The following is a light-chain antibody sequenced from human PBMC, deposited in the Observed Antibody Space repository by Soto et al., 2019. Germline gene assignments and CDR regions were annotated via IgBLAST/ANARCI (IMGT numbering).Light chain of an antibody. V-gene: IGKV3-15*01. CDR1: QSVSSN. CDR2: GAS. CDR3: QQYGSSPPYT. Sequence: EILMTQSPATLSVSPGERATLSCRASQSVSSNLAWYQQKPGQAPRLLIYGASSRATGIPARFSGSGSGTEFTLTISSLQPEDFAVYYCQQYGSSPPYTFGQGTKLEIK. J-gene: IGKJ2*01.